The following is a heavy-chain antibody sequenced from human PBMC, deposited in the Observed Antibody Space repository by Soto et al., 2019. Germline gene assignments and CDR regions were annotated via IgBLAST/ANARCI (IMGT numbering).Heavy chain of an antibody. D-gene: IGHD3-16*01. V-gene: IGHV3-53*01. Sequence: GGSLRLSCAVSGFTARSNYMNWVRQAPGKGLEWVSTIYSSGNTYYADSVKGRFTISRDDPKNTLYLQMHSLRAEDTGVYFCARVSSPFGYWGQGTLVTVSS. CDR3: ARVSSPFGY. CDR1: GFTARSNY. J-gene: IGHJ1*01. CDR2: IYSSGNT.